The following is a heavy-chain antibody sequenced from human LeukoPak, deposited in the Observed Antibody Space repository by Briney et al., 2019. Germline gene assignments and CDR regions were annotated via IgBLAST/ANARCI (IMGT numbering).Heavy chain of an antibody. CDR1: GGSFSGYY. J-gene: IGHJ6*02. Sequence: SETLSLTCAVYGGSFSGYYWSWVRQPPGKGLEWIGEINHSGSTNYNPSLKSRVTISVDTSKNQFSLKLSSVTAADTAVYYCARGLRIYCSGGSCYSHYYYYGMDVWGQGTTVTVSS. D-gene: IGHD2-15*01. CDR2: INHSGST. V-gene: IGHV4-34*01. CDR3: ARGLRIYCSGGSCYSHYYYYGMDV.